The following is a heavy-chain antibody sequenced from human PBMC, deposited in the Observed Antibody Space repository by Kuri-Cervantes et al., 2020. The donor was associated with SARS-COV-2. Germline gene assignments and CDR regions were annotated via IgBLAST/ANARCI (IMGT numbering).Heavy chain of an antibody. CDR1: GYTFTSYY. J-gene: IGHJ5*02. CDR3: ARGGIRDIVVVVAATPVLDP. V-gene: IGHV1-46*01. CDR2: INPSGGST. Sequence: ASVKVSCKASGYTFTSYYMHWVRQAPGQGLEWMGIINPSGGSTSYAQKFQGRVTITADKSTSTAYMELSSLRSEDTAVYYCARGGIRDIVVVVAATPVLDPWGQGTLVTVSS. D-gene: IGHD2-15*01.